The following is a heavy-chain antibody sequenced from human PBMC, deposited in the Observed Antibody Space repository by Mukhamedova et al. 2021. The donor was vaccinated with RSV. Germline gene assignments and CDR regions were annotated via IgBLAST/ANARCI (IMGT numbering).Heavy chain of an antibody. J-gene: IGHJ3*02. Sequence: RQAPGQGLEWMVGIIPIFGTANYAQKFQGRVTITADESTSTAYMELSSLRSEDTAVYYCARSAHNYYDSSGPDAFDIWGQGTMVTV. D-gene: IGHD3-22*01. CDR2: IIPIFGTA. V-gene: IGHV1-69*01. CDR3: ARSAHNYYDSSGPDAFDI.